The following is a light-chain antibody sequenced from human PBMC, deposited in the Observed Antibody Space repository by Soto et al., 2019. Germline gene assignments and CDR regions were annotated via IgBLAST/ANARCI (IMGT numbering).Light chain of an antibody. J-gene: IGKJ1*01. V-gene: IGKV1-39*01. CDR1: QTITTY. Sequence: DLHMTQSPSSLSASVGDRVTISCRASQTITTYLNWYQQKPGKAPQLLIYGASILQSGVPSRSTGSGSGTDFTLTISSLQPDDFATYHCQQTHSTPWTFGQGTKVDIK. CDR3: QQTHSTPWT. CDR2: GAS.